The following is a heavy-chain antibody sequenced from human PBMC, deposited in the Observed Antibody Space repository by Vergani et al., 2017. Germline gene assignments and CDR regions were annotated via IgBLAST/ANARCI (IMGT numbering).Heavy chain of an antibody. D-gene: IGHD2-15*01. CDR3: ARAAEIVVVVAATRLTGDAFDI. V-gene: IGHV3-23*01. Sequence: EVQLLESGGGLVQPGGSLRLSCAASGFTFSSYAMSWVRQAPGKGLEWVSAISGSGGSTYYADSVKGRFTISRDNSKNTLYLKMNSLRAEDTAVYYCARAAEIVVVVAATRLTGDAFDIWGQGTMVTVSS. CDR1: GFTFSSYA. CDR2: ISGSGGST. J-gene: IGHJ3*02.